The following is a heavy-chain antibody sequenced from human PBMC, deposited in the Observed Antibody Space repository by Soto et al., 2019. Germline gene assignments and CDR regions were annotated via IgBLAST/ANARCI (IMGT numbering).Heavy chain of an antibody. CDR2: INHSGST. V-gene: IGHV4-34*01. CDR3: ARGGPLFCSGGSCSAGWFDP. D-gene: IGHD2-15*01. Sequence: KSSETLSLTCAVYGGSFSGYYWSWIRQPPGKGLEWIGEINHSGSTNYNPSLKSRVTISVDTSKNQFSLKLSSVTAADTAVYYRARGGPLFCSGGSCSAGWFDPWGQGTLVTVSS. CDR1: GGSFSGYY. J-gene: IGHJ5*02.